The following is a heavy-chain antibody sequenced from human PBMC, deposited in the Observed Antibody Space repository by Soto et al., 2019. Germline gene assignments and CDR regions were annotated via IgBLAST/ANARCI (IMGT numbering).Heavy chain of an antibody. CDR1: GFTFSSYA. V-gene: IGHV3-23*01. CDR2: ISGSGGST. J-gene: IGHJ4*02. Sequence: EVQLLESGGGLVQPGGSLRLSCAASGFTFSSYAMSWVRQAPGKGLEWVSAISGSGGSTYYADSVKGRFTISRDNSKKTLYLQMKRLRAEDTAVYYCAKFRPRWLPLTFPLVYWGQGTLVTVSS. D-gene: IGHD5-12*01. CDR3: AKFRPRWLPLTFPLVY.